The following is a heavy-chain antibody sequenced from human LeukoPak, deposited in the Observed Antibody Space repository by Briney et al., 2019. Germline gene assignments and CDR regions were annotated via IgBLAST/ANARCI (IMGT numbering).Heavy chain of an antibody. CDR3: AHPTDPYSYGSFDY. Sequence: SGPTLVNPTQTLTLTCTFSGFSLSTSGVGVGWIRQPPGKALEWLALIYWNDDKRYSPSLKSRLTITKDTSKNQVVLTMTNMDPVDTATYYCAHPTDPYSYGSFDYWGQGTLVTVSS. CDR2: IYWNDDK. V-gene: IGHV2-5*01. D-gene: IGHD5-18*01. J-gene: IGHJ4*02. CDR1: GFSLSTSGVG.